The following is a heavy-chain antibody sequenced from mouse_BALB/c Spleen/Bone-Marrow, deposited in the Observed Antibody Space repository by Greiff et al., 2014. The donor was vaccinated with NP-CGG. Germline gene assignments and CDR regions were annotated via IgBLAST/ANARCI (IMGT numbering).Heavy chain of an antibody. CDR2: INPNTDYT. V-gene: IGHV1-7*01. J-gene: IGHJ4*01. CDR3: ARKGLGLAMDY. Sequence: VQLVESGAELAKSGASVKMSCKASGYTFSSYWMHWVKQRPGQGLEWIGYINPNTDYTEYNQKFKDKATLTADKSSSTAYMQLSSLTSEDSAVYYCARKGLGLAMDYWGQGTSVTVSS. D-gene: IGHD4-1*01. CDR1: GYTFSSYW.